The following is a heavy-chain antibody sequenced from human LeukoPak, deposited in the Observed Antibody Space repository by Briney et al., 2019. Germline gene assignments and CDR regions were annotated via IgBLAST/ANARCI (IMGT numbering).Heavy chain of an antibody. Sequence: GGSLRLSCAASGFTYDDYAMHWVRQAPGKGLEWVSGISWNSGSIGYADSVKGRFTISRDNAKNSLYLQMNSLRAEDMALYYCAKDIGAVAGPFDYWGQGTLVTVSS. CDR3: AKDIGAVAGPFDY. J-gene: IGHJ4*02. CDR2: ISWNSGSI. V-gene: IGHV3-9*03. CDR1: GFTYDDYA. D-gene: IGHD6-19*01.